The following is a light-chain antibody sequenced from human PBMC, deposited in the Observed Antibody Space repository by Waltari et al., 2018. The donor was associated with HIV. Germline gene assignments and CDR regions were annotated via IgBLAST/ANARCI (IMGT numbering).Light chain of an antibody. CDR3: QQYGSSPQT. CDR2: GAS. Sequence: VMVQSPATLSVSPGDRVTLSCRATESVSSDLAWYQQRPGQAPRLVLYGASTRATGIPGRFSGSGSGTDFTLTISSLQSEDFAVYYCQQYGSSPQTFGQGTKVEIK. CDR1: ESVSSD. V-gene: IGKV3D-15*02. J-gene: IGKJ1*01.